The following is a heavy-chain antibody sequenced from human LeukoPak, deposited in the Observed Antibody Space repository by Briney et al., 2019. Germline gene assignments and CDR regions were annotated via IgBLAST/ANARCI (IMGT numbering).Heavy chain of an antibody. Sequence: GGSLRLSCAASGFTFSSYGMHWVRQAPGKGLEWVAVIWSDGSNKHYADSVKGRFTISRDNSKNTVYLEMNSLRAEDTAVYYCARDFGDYWGQGTLVTVSS. CDR3: ARDFGDY. J-gene: IGHJ4*02. CDR2: IWSDGSNK. D-gene: IGHD3-10*01. CDR1: GFTFSSYG. V-gene: IGHV3-33*01.